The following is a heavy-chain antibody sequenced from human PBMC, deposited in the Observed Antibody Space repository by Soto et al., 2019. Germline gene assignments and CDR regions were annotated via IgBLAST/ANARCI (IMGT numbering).Heavy chain of an antibody. D-gene: IGHD3-22*01. J-gene: IGHJ4*02. V-gene: IGHV4-4*02. CDR3: ARQVRYYDSSGYPDY. CDR1: GGSISSSNW. Sequence: SETLSLTCAVSGGSISSSNWWSWVRRPPGKGLEWIGEIYHSGSTNYNPSLKSRVTISVDRSKNQFSLKLSSVTAADTAVYYCARQVRYYDSSGYPDYWGQGTLVTVSS. CDR2: IYHSGST.